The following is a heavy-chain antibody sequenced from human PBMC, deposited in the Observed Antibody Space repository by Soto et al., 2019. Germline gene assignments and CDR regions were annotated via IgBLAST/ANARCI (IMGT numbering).Heavy chain of an antibody. V-gene: IGHV4-34*01. CDR3: ARGWQLPWVRYYYYYIDV. CDR1: GGSFSGYY. Sequence: PSETLSLTCAVYGGSFSGYYWSWIRQPPGKGLEWIGEINHSGSTNYNPSLKSRVTILVDTSKNQFSLKLSSVTAADTAVYYFARGWQLPWVRYYYYYIDVWGKGTTVTVSS. J-gene: IGHJ6*03. D-gene: IGHD1-1*01. CDR2: INHSGST.